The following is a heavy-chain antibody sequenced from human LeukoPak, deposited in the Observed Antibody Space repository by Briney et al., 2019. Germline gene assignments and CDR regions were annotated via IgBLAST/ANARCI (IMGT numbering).Heavy chain of an antibody. CDR2: INTKSGDT. Sequence: ASVKVSCKASGYNFPGYYMHWVRQAPGQGLQWMGWINTKSGDTNYAQKFQGRVTITRDTSLNTIYLEISRLKSGDTSVYFCAREAYYNFWSGQNENWGQGTLVTVSS. J-gene: IGHJ4*02. CDR3: AREAYYNFWSGQNEN. CDR1: GYNFPGYY. D-gene: IGHD3-3*01. V-gene: IGHV1-2*02.